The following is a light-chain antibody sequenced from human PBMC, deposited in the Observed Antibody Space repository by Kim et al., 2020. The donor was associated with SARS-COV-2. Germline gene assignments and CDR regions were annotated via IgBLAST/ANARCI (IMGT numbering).Light chain of an antibody. CDR3: QTWGTGIRV. Sequence: ASVKLTCTLSSGHSSNAIAWHKQRPEKGPRYLMNVNSDGSHNKGDGIPDRFSGSSSGAERYLTISSLQSEDEADYYCQTWGTGIRVFGGVTQLTVL. J-gene: IGLJ3*02. CDR2: VNSDGSH. V-gene: IGLV4-69*01. CDR1: SGHSSNA.